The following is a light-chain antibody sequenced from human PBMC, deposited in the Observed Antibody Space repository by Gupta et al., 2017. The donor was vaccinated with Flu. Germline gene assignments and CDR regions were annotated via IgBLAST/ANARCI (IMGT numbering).Light chain of an antibody. CDR2: GAS. CDR3: QQYYNWPLT. V-gene: IGKV3-15*01. Sequence: PATLSVSPGERATLSCRASQSVSSNLAWYQQKPGQAPRLLIYGASTRATGIPARFSGSGSGTEFTLTISSLQSEDFAVYYCQQYYNWPLTFGGGTKVEIK. CDR1: QSVSSN. J-gene: IGKJ4*01.